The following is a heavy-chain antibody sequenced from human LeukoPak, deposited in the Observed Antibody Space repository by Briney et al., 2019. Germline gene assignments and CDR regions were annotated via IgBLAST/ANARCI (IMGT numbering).Heavy chain of an antibody. Sequence: PGGSLRLSCAASGFTFSSYAMSWVRQAPGKGLELVSAISGSGGSTYYADSVKGRFTISRDNSKNTLYLQMNSLRAEDTAVYYCAKDSRYSGSYRDYWGQGTLVTVSS. CDR2: ISGSGGST. CDR3: AKDSRYSGSYRDY. CDR1: GFTFSSYA. V-gene: IGHV3-23*01. D-gene: IGHD1-26*01. J-gene: IGHJ4*02.